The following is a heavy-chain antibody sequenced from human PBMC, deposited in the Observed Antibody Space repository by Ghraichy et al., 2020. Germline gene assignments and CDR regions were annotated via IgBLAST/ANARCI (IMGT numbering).Heavy chain of an antibody. J-gene: IGHJ6*02. Sequence: GGSLRLSCAASGFDFSSNWMSWVRQAPGKGLEWVANIKQDGSEKYYVDSVKGRFNISRDNAKNSLYLQMNSLRAEDTAVYYCARDSTYYDYVWGSYRYHYYGMDVWGQGTTVTVSS. D-gene: IGHD3-16*02. V-gene: IGHV3-7*01. CDR2: IKQDGSEK. CDR1: GFDFSSNW. CDR3: ARDSTYYDYVWGSYRYHYYGMDV.